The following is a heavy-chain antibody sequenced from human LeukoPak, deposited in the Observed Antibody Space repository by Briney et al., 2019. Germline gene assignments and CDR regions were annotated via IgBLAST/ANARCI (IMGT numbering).Heavy chain of an antibody. D-gene: IGHD2-2*01. Sequence: SETLSLTCTVSGGSISSSSYYWGWIRQPPGKGLEWIGSIYYSGSTYYNPSLKSRVTISVDTSKNQFSLKLSSVTAADTAVYYCARYEYCSSTSCSSGGMDVWGQGTTVTVSS. J-gene: IGHJ6*02. CDR3: ARYEYCSSTSCSSGGMDV. CDR2: IYYSGST. CDR1: GGSISSSSYY. V-gene: IGHV4-39*01.